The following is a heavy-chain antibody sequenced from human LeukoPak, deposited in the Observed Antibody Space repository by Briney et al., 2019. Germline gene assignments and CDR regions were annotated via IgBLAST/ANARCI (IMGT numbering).Heavy chain of an antibody. Sequence: PGGSLRLSCAASGFTFRNYAMNWVRQTPGKGLEWVSYISSSSSTKYYADSVKGRFTISRDNAKNSLYLQMNSLRGEDTVVYFCAGGDGWFGELLSFDYWGQGTLVTVSS. V-gene: IGHV3-48*01. CDR1: GFTFRNYA. CDR3: AGGDGWFGELLSFDY. D-gene: IGHD3-10*01. J-gene: IGHJ4*02. CDR2: ISSSSSTK.